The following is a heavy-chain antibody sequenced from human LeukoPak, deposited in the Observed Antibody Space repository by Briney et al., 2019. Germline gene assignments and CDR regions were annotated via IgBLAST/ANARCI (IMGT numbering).Heavy chain of an antibody. Sequence: GESLEITCKGSGYSFTSYWIGWVRQMPGKGLEWMGIIYPGDSDTRYSPSFQGQVTISADKSISTAYLQWSSLKASDTAMYYCARMSGYSYGPTPYFDYWGQGTLVTVPS. CDR2: IYPGDSDT. CDR3: ARMSGYSYGPTPYFDY. J-gene: IGHJ4*02. D-gene: IGHD5-18*01. V-gene: IGHV5-51*01. CDR1: GYSFTSYW.